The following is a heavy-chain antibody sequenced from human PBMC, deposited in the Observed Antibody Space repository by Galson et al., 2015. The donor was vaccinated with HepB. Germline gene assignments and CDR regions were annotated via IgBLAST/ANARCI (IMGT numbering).Heavy chain of an antibody. Sequence: SVKVSCKASGGTFSSYAISWVRQAPGQGLEWMGGIIPIFGTANYAQKFQGRVTITADESTSTAYMELSSLRSEDTAVYYCARHPRPVLRFLEYLRVGSWFDPWGQGTLVTVSS. V-gene: IGHV1-69*13. D-gene: IGHD3-3*01. CDR1: GGTFSSYA. J-gene: IGHJ5*02. CDR3: ARHPRPVLRFLEYLRVGSWFDP. CDR2: IIPIFGTA.